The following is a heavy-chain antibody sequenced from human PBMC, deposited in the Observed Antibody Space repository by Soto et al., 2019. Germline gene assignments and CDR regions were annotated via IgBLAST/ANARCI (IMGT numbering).Heavy chain of an antibody. J-gene: IGHJ4*02. CDR2: IKQDGSEK. CDR3: ARVARGMGLVVAAARYFDY. V-gene: IGHV3-7*01. D-gene: IGHD2-15*01. CDR1: GFTFSSYW. Sequence: EVQLVESGGGLVQPGGSLRLSCAASGFTFSSYWLSWVRQAPGKGLEWVANIKQDGSEKYYVDSVKGRFTISRDNAKNSLYLQMNSLRAEDTAVYYCARVARGMGLVVAAARYFDYWGQGTMVTVSS.